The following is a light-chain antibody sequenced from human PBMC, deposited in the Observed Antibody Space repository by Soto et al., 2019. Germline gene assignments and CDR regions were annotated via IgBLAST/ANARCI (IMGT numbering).Light chain of an antibody. CDR1: SSNIGSVYD. CDR3: QSYDSSLSAWV. Sequence: QSELTQPPSVSGAPGQRVTVSCTGNSSNIGSVYDVHWYQQLSGSPPRLLISVNTNRPSGVPDRFSGSKSGASASLVIAGLQADDEGTYFCQSYDSSLSAWVFGGGTKLTVL. V-gene: IGLV1-40*03. J-gene: IGLJ3*02. CDR2: VNT.